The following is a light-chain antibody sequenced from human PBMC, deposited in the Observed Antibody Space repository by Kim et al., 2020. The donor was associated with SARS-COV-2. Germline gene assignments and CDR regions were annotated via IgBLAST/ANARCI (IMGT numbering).Light chain of an antibody. Sequence: VLTQSPATLSLSPGESATLSCRASQSISNYLAWYQQKAGQAPRLLIYDASNRATGIPARFSGRGSGTDFTLTISSLGPEDSAVYYCQQRSGWPPFGQGTQLEIK. V-gene: IGKV3-11*01. CDR2: DAS. CDR1: QSISNY. J-gene: IGKJ5*01. CDR3: QQRSGWPP.